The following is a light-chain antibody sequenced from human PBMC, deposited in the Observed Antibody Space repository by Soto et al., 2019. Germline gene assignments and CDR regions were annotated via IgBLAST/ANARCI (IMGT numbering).Light chain of an antibody. CDR1: ASDVGGYNY. Sequence: QSALTQPASVSGSPGQSITVSCTGTASDVGGYNYVSWYQQHPGKAPKLVIYDVNNRPSGVSNRFSGSKSGNTASLTISGLQSEDEAYYYCSAYSSSATDVLFGGGTKLTVL. CDR2: DVN. V-gene: IGLV2-14*01. J-gene: IGLJ2*01. CDR3: SAYSSSATDVL.